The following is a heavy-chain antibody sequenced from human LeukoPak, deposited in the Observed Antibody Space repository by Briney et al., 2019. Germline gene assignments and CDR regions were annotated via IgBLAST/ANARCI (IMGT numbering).Heavy chain of an antibody. CDR2: ISIDGSST. Sequence: PGRSLRLSCAASGFTFSTYGIHWVRQAPGKGLVWVSRISIDGSSTSYADSVKGRFTISRDNSKNTLYLQMNSLRAEDTAVYYCAKDGDSSLLWFGELSFYFDYWGQGTLVTVSS. CDR1: GFTFSTYG. D-gene: IGHD3-10*01. CDR3: AKDGDSSLLWFGELSFYFDY. J-gene: IGHJ4*02. V-gene: IGHV3-74*01.